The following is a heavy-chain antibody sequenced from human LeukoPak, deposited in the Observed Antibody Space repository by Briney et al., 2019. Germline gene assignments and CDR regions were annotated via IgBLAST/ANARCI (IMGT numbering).Heavy chain of an antibody. Sequence: SETLSLTCAVSVGSINSGNWWSWVRQSPGKGLEWIGEIYHNGTPNYNPSLKSRVTISADTFKNHFSLKMTSVTAADTAVYYCATAPILRGEGGEHYKYGMDVWGQGTTV. CDR1: VGSINSGNW. V-gene: IGHV4-4*02. J-gene: IGHJ6*02. D-gene: IGHD2-2*02. CDR2: IYHNGTP. CDR3: ATAPILRGEGGEHYKYGMDV.